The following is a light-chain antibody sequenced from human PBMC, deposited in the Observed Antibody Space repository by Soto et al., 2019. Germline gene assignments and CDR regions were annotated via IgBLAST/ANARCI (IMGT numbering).Light chain of an antibody. J-gene: IGKJ5*01. V-gene: IGKV3-20*01. Sequence: EIVLTQSPGTLSLSPGERATLSCRASQSVSSNHLAWYQQKPGQAPRFLIYGASSRATGIPDRFSGSGSGTDFTLTISRLEPEDFAVYYCQQYGGTPPITFGQGTRLEIK. CDR2: GAS. CDR1: QSVSSNH. CDR3: QQYGGTPPIT.